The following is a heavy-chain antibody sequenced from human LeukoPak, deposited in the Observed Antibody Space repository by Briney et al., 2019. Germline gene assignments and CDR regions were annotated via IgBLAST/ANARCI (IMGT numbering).Heavy chain of an antibody. CDR3: ATSPQVGYCSSTSCYSSAFDI. V-gene: IGHV1-24*01. D-gene: IGHD2-2*01. CDR1: GYALTELS. CDR2: FDPEDGET. J-gene: IGHJ3*02. Sequence: ASVKVSCKVSGYALTELSMHWVRQAPGKGLEWVGGFDPEDGETIYAQKFQGRVTMTEDTSTDTAYRELSSLRSEDTAVYYCATSPQVGYCSSTSCYSSAFDIWGQGTMVTVSS.